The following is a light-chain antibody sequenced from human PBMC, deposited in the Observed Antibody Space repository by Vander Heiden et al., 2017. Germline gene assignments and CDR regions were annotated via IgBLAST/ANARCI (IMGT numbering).Light chain of an antibody. CDR2: KAS. V-gene: IGKV1-5*03. CDR1: QSISSW. J-gene: IGKJ1*01. Sequence: DIQMTQSPSTLSASVGDRVTITCRASQSISSWLDWYQQKPGKAPKLLIYKASRGESGVPQRFSGSGYWTEFTLTCSSRQHDDFASYYGQQDNSYWTFGQGTKVEIK. CDR3: QQDNSYWT.